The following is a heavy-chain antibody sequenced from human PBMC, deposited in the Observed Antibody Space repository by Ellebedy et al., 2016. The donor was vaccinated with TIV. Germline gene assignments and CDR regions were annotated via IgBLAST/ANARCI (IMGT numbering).Heavy chain of an antibody. J-gene: IGHJ4*02. CDR1: GGSISSVSYY. Sequence: SDTLSLTXTVPGGSISSVSYYWSWIRQPAGKGLEWIGRIYTSGSTNYNPSLKSRVTMSVDTSKNQFSLKLSSVTAADTAVYYCAASLLWFGEGSYFDYWGQGTLVTVSS. CDR3: AASLLWFGEGSYFDY. V-gene: IGHV4-61*02. D-gene: IGHD3-10*01. CDR2: IYTSGST.